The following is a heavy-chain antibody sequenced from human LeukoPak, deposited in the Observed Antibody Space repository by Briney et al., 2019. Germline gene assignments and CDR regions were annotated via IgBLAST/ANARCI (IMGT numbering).Heavy chain of an antibody. Sequence: ASVKVSCKASGYTFTGYYMHWVRQAPGQGLEWMGWINPNSGGTNYAQKFQGRVTMTRDTSISTAYMELSRLRSDDTAVYYCAREGVVVPAAIHPWGQGTLDTVSS. V-gene: IGHV1-2*02. D-gene: IGHD2-2*01. J-gene: IGHJ5*02. CDR3: AREGVVVPAAIHP. CDR1: GYTFTGYY. CDR2: INPNSGGT.